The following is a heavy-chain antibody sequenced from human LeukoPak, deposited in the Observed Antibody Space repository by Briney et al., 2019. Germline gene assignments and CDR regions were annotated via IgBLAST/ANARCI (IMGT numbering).Heavy chain of an antibody. CDR3: AKGRVAVAGMDAFDI. Sequence: GGSLRLSCAASGFTYSTYAMSWVRQAPGKGLEWVSGISGSGGSTYYADSVKGRFTISRDNSKNTLYLQMSSLRAEDTAVYYCAKGRVAVAGMDAFDIWGQGTMVTVSS. D-gene: IGHD6-19*01. V-gene: IGHV3-23*01. CDR1: GFTYSTYA. J-gene: IGHJ3*02. CDR2: ISGSGGST.